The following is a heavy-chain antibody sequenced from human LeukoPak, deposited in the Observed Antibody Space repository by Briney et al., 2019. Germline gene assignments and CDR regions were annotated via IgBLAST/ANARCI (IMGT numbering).Heavy chain of an antibody. CDR3: AKGYCRGNSCYDDRGAFDY. D-gene: IGHD2-2*01. CDR2: IYHSGST. Sequence: SETLSLTCSVSGYSISSGNYWGWIRLPPGKGLQWIGSIYHSGSTYYIPSLKSRVTISVDTSKNQFSLKLSSVTAADTAVYYCAKGYCRGNSCYDDRGAFDYWGQGTLVTVSS. V-gene: IGHV4-38-2*02. CDR1: GYSISSGNY. J-gene: IGHJ4*02.